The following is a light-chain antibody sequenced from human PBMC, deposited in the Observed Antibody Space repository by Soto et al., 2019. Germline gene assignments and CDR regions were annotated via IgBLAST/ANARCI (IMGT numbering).Light chain of an antibody. CDR1: QGISSY. J-gene: IGKJ5*01. CDR3: QQYHKWPIT. CDR2: AAS. Sequence: AIRMTQSPSSLSASTGDRVTITCRASQGISSYLAWYQQKPGKAPKLLIYAASTLQSGVPPRFSGSGSGTDFTLAISSLQPEDSATYYCQQYHKWPITFGQGTRLEL. V-gene: IGKV1-8*01.